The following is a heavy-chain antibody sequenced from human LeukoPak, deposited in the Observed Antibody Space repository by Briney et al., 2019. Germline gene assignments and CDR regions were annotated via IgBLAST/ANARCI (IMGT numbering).Heavy chain of an antibody. CDR1: GLEFDGYT. Sequence: GGSLRLSCVASGLEFDGYTMHWVRQSPGRGLEWVAVISYDGSNKSYADSMKGRFTMSRDNSKNTLYLQMNSLRAEDTAVYYCAKDRGVGDYYDSSAYKDYWGQGILVTVSS. CDR3: AKDRGVGDYYDSSAYKDY. V-gene: IGHV3-30*18. CDR2: ISYDGSNK. D-gene: IGHD3-22*01. J-gene: IGHJ4*02.